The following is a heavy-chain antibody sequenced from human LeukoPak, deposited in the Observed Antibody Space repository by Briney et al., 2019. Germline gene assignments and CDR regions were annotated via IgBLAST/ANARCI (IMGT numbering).Heavy chain of an antibody. D-gene: IGHD2-15*01. CDR1: GFTFSTYG. Sequence: GGTLRLSCAASGFTFSTYGMSWVRQAPGKGLEWASGISDSGGRTYYADSVKGRFTISRDNSKSTLYLQMNSLRVEDTAVYYCAKAPLGRCTGVICYCFDSWGQGTLVTVSS. CDR3: AKAPLGRCTGVICYCFDS. CDR2: ISDSGGRT. J-gene: IGHJ4*02. V-gene: IGHV3-23*01.